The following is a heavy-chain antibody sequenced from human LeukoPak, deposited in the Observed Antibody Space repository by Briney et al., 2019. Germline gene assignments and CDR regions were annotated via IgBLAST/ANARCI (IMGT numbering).Heavy chain of an antibody. V-gene: IGHV4-59*08. J-gene: IGHJ4*02. CDR1: GGSISSYY. D-gene: IGHD6-13*01. Sequence: SETLSLTCTVSGGSISSYYWSWIRQPPGKGLELIGYIYYTGSTKYNASLKSRVTISVDTSKNQFSLKLSSVTAADTAVYYCARLRPSIGAAGTFDYWGQGTLVTVSS. CDR2: IYYTGST. CDR3: ARLRPSIGAAGTFDY.